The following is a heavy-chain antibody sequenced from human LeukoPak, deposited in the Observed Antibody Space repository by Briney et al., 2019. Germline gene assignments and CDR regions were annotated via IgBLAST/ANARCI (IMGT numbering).Heavy chain of an antibody. J-gene: IGHJ5*02. CDR2: INTVGSST. CDR3: ARELDGYRSGNGA. CDR1: GFTFSTYM. D-gene: IGHD5-12*01. V-gene: IGHV3-74*01. Sequence: GGALRLSCAASGFTFSTYMMYCVRQAPGKGLVWVSRINTVGSSTDYADSVKGRFTISRENVKNTLYLQMNSLRAQHTAVYYCARELDGYRSGNGAWGQGTLVTVSS.